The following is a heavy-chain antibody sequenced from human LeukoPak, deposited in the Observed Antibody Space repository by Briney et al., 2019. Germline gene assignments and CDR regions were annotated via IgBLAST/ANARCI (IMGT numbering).Heavy chain of an antibody. Sequence: SETLSLTCTVSGGSISSSSYYWGWIRQPPGKGLEWIGSIYYSGSTYYNPSLKSRVTISVDTSKNQFSLKLSSVTAADTAVYYCARGRNRWPFDYWGQGTLVTVSS. V-gene: IGHV4-39*01. J-gene: IGHJ4*02. CDR1: GGSISSSSYY. CDR2: IYYSGST. CDR3: ARGRNRWPFDY. D-gene: IGHD2/OR15-2a*01.